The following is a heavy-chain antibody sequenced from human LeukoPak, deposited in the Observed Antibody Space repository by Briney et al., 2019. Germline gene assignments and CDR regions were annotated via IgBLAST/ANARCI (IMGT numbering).Heavy chain of an antibody. Sequence: SETLSLTCTVSGGSISSSSYYWGWIRQPPGKGLEWIGSIYYSGSTYYNPSLKSRVTISVDTSKNQFSLKLSSVTAADTAVYYCASIVGALYFDYWGQGTLVTVSS. CDR3: ASIVGALYFDY. D-gene: IGHD1-26*01. CDR1: GGSISSSSYY. J-gene: IGHJ4*02. CDR2: IYYSGST. V-gene: IGHV4-39*07.